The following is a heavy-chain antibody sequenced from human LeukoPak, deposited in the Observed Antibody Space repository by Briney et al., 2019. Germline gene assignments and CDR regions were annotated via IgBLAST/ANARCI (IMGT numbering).Heavy chain of an antibody. CDR1: GYPFTGYY. V-gene: IGHV1-2*02. J-gene: IGHJ4*02. CDR2: INPNSGFT. D-gene: IGHD2-2*01. CDR3: ARLADCSSSSCRSFDY. Sequence: ASVKVSCKASGYPFTGYYLHWVRQAPGQGLEWMRWINPNSGFTNYAQKFQGRVTMTRDTSISTAYMELIRLRSDATAVYYCARLADCSSSSCRSFDYWGQGALVTVSS.